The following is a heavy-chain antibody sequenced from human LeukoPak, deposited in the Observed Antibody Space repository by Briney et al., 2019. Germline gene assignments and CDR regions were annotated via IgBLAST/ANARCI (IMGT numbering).Heavy chain of an antibody. D-gene: IGHD3-3*01. J-gene: IGHJ3*02. CDR3: ARARSIFEVARGAFDI. Sequence: SETLSRTCTVSGGSISSGSYYWSWIRQPAGKGLQWIGRIYTSGSTNYNSSLKSRVTISVDTSKNQFSLNLSSVTAADTAVYYCARARSIFEVARGAFDIWGQGTMVTVSS. CDR1: GGSISSGSYY. CDR2: IYTSGST. V-gene: IGHV4-61*02.